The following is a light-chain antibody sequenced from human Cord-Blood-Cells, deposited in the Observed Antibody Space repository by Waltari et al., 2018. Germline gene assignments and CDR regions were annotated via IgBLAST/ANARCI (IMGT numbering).Light chain of an antibody. CDR1: QSVLYSSNNKNY. CDR3: QQYYSTPH. J-gene: IGKJ4*01. V-gene: IGKV4-1*01. CDR2: WAY. Sequence: DIVMTQSPDSLAVSLGERATINCKSSQSVLYSSNNKNYLAWYQQKQGHPPKLLLYWAYTRESGVPGRFSGGWSGKDFTLTISSLQAEDVAVYYCQQYYSTPHFGGGTKVEIK.